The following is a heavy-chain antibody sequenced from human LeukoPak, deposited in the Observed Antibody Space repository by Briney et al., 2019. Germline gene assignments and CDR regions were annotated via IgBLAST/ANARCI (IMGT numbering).Heavy chain of an antibody. D-gene: IGHD3-16*01. CDR2: IYYSGST. CDR1: SGSISGYY. V-gene: IGHV4-59*08. CDR3: ARHGGSPIMDV. Sequence: SETLSLTCTVSSGSISGYYWSWIRQPPGKGLERIGYIYYSGSTNYNPSLKSRVTISVDTSKNQFSLKLSSVTAADTAVYYCARHGGSPIMDVWGKGTTITVSS. J-gene: IGHJ6*04.